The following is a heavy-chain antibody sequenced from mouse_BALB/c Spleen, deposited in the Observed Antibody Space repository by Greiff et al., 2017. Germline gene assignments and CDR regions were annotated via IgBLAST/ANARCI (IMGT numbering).Heavy chain of an antibody. J-gene: IGHJ2*01. CDR2: ISSGGSYT. CDR1: GFTFSSYT. CDR3: TRGASFLSSDFDY. V-gene: IGHV5-6-4*01. Sequence: EVKLVESGGGLVKPGGSLKLSCAASGFTFSSYTMSWVRQTPEKRLEWVATISSGGSYTYYPDSVKGRFTISRDNAKNTLYLQMSSLKSEDTAMFYCTRGASFLSSDFDYWGQGTTLTVSS. D-gene: IGHD1-1*01.